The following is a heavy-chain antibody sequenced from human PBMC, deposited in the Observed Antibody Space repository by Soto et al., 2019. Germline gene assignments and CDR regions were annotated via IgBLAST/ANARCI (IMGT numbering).Heavy chain of an antibody. Sequence: ASETLSLTCTVSGGSISSGGYYWSWIRQHPGKGLEWIGYIYYSGSTYYNPSLKSRVTISVDTSKNQFSPKLSFVTAADTAVYYCARHRRAIVATTDPLAIWGQGTKVTVSS. CDR1: GGSISSGGYY. D-gene: IGHD1-26*01. CDR2: IYYSGST. CDR3: ARHRRAIVATTDPLAI. V-gene: IGHV4-31*03. J-gene: IGHJ3*01.